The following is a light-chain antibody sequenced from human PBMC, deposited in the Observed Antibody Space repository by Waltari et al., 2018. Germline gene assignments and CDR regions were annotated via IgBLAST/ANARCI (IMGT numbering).Light chain of an antibody. Sequence: EIVLTQSPGTLSLSPGERATLSCRASQSISGALAWYPQKPGQAHRLLIYGASNRATGIPDRFSGSGSGTEFSLTVSRLEPEDFAVYYCQHYVRLPVTFGQGTRVEI. J-gene: IGKJ1*01. CDR1: QSISGA. V-gene: IGKV3-20*01. CDR2: GAS. CDR3: QHYVRLPVT.